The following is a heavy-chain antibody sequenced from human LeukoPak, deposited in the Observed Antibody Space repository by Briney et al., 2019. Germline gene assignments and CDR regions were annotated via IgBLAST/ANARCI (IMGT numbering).Heavy chain of an antibody. Sequence: GASVKISCKASGYTFTGYYMHWVRQAPGQGLEWMGWINPNSGGTNYAQKFQGRVTMTRDTSISTAYMELSRLRSDDTAVYYCARDRAGGTPYYYYGMDVWGQGTTVTVSS. V-gene: IGHV1-2*02. CDR3: ARDRAGGTPYYYYGMDV. CDR2: INPNSGGT. J-gene: IGHJ6*02. D-gene: IGHD2-15*01. CDR1: GYTFTGYY.